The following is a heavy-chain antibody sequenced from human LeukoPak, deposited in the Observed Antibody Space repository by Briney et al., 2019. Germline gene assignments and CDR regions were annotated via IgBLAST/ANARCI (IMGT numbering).Heavy chain of an antibody. Sequence: GGSLRLSCAASGFTFSSYWMSWVRQAPGKGLEWAANIKQDGSEKYYVDSVKGRFTISRDNAKNSLYLQMNSLRDEDTAVYYCARSYYDSSGYYPICYFDYWGQGTLVTVSS. CDR1: GFTFSSYW. CDR2: IKQDGSEK. D-gene: IGHD3-22*01. J-gene: IGHJ4*02. V-gene: IGHV3-7*01. CDR3: ARSYYDSSGYYPICYFDY.